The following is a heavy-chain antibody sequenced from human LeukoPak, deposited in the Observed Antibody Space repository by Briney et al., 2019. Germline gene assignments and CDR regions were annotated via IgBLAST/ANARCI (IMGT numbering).Heavy chain of an antibody. D-gene: IGHD3-10*01. V-gene: IGHV1-69*13. CDR2: IIPIFGTA. CDR1: GYTFTSYY. Sequence: ASVKVSCKASGYTFTSYYMHWVRQAPGQGLEWMGGIIPIFGTANYAQKFQGRVTITADESTSTAYMELSSLRSEDTAVYYCARSLSPHQMVRGASGPNWYFDLWGRGTLVTVSS. J-gene: IGHJ2*01. CDR3: ARSLSPHQMVRGASGPNWYFDL.